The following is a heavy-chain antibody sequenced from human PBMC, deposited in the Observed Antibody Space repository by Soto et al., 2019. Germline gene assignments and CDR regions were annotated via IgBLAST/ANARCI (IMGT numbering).Heavy chain of an antibody. V-gene: IGHV6-1*01. D-gene: IGHD1-1*01. Sequence: QIQLQQSGPGLVKPSQTLSLTCAISGDSVSSNSAAWNWIRQSPSRGLEWLGRTYYRSKWYNDYAVSVKSRITINPDTSKNQFSLQLNSVTPEDTAVYYCASSLRWGEWNDGAFDIWGQGTMVTVSS. CDR3: ASSLRWGEWNDGAFDI. CDR1: GDSVSSNSAA. J-gene: IGHJ3*02. CDR2: TYYRSKWYN.